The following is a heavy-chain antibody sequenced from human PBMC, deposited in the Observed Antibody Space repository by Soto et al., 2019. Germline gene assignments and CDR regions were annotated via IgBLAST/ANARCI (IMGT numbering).Heavy chain of an antibody. D-gene: IGHD3-10*01. Sequence: RLSCAASGFTFSSYAMHLVRQAPGKGLEWLAVISDDGINEHYADSAKGRLTTSRDNSKNTLYLQMNSLRAEDTAVYYWARGSAGHYNSGTLLDWGQGTLVTVS. J-gene: IGHJ4*02. V-gene: IGHV3-30-3*01. CDR3: ARGSAGHYNSGTLLD. CDR2: ISDDGINE. CDR1: GFTFSSYA.